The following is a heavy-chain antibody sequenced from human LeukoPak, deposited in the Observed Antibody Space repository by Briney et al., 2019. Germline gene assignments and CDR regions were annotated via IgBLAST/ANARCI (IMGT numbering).Heavy chain of an antibody. CDR3: GRGYRRSWYRDY. D-gene: IGHD6-13*01. V-gene: IGHV3-30-3*01. J-gene: IGHJ4*02. CDR1: GFTFSSNS. CDR2: ISYDGSDE. Sequence: GGTLSLSCTASGFTFSSNSMSWVRQAPGEGLDWVALISYDGSDEYYADSVKGRFTISRDNSNNTLYLQMNSLRAEDTAVYYRGRGYRRSWYRDYWGQGTLVTVSS.